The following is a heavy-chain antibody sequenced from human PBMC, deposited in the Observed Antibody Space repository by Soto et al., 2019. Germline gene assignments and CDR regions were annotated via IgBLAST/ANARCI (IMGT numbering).Heavy chain of an antibody. CDR1: GGSIIDSGSFY. CDR3: ASGEVVASNWFAP. V-gene: IGHV4-31*03. Sequence: QVQMQESGPGLVKPSQTLYLTCSVSGGSIIDSGSFYWNWIRQHPGKGLEWIGYIYYSGSTYYNRTVKSRATISLDTSKNQVSVKLTSVTAADTAIYYCASGEVVASNWFAPWGQGTLVTVSS. J-gene: IGHJ5*02. CDR2: IYYSGST. D-gene: IGHD2-15*01.